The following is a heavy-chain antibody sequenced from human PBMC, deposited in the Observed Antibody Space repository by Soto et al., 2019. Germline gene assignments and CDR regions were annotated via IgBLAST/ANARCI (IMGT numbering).Heavy chain of an antibody. CDR1: GFTFSSNS. D-gene: IGHD3-22*01. CDR3: ARVSSGYFYATVDY. Sequence: GSLRLSCAASGFTFSSNSMNWVRQAPGKGLEWVSSISSSSTYIYYADSVKGRFTISRDDAKNSLYLQMNSLRAEDTAVYYCARVSSGYFYATVDYWGQGTLVTVSS. J-gene: IGHJ4*02. V-gene: IGHV3-21*01. CDR2: ISSSSTYI.